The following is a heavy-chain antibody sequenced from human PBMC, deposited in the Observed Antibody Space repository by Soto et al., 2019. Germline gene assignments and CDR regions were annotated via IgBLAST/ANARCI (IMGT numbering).Heavy chain of an antibody. CDR1: GYTFSNDD. Sequence: QVQLVQSGAEVKKPGASVKVSCKASGYTFSNDDINWVRQATGQGLEWMGWMKPNSGNIAYAQKFQGRVTMNRNTSISAAYMELSSLRSEDSAVYYCAGGLMVDGIPNYYYYMDVWGKGTTVTVSS. D-gene: IGHD2-8*01. CDR2: MKPNSGNI. J-gene: IGHJ6*03. V-gene: IGHV1-8*01. CDR3: AGGLMVDGIPNYYYYMDV.